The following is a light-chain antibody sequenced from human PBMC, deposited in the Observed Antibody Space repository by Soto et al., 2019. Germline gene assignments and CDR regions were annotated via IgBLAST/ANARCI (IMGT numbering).Light chain of an antibody. CDR1: QSINSD. V-gene: IGKV3D-15*01. Sequence: EIVMTQSPAALSVSPGETTRLSCRASQSINSDVAWYQQKVGQTPRLLIHGASTRATGIAARFSGSGSGTEFSLTISSLQPDDFATYYCQQYSSHSTFGQGTKVDI. CDR2: GAS. CDR3: QQYSSHST. J-gene: IGKJ1*01.